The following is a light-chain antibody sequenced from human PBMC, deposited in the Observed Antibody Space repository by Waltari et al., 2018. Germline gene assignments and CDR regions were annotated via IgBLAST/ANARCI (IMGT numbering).Light chain of an antibody. CDR1: SYKIGNGY. Sequence: QSVLTQPPSVSAPPGQKAPMSCSGSSYKIGNGYVSWYQHVPGTAPKLLIYDNIKRPSGIPDRFSASKSGTSATLDITGLQTGDEADYFCGTWDSSLSTVVFGGGTKLTVL. J-gene: IGLJ2*01. V-gene: IGLV1-51*01. CDR2: DNI. CDR3: GTWDSSLSTVV.